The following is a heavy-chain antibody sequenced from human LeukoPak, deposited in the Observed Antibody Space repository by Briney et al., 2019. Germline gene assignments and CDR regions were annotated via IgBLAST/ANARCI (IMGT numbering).Heavy chain of an antibody. D-gene: IGHD4-11*01. J-gene: IGHJ4*02. V-gene: IGHV3-30*02. CDR1: GFTFSSYG. CDR3: AKTSHQLLYSKLDH. Sequence: SGGSLRLSCASSGFTFSSYGMHWVRRAPGKGLEWVAFIQFDGSHIFYTDSVRGRFTISRDNSKNTLYLQMNSLRVEDTAVYYCAKTSHQLLYSKLDHSGQGTLVTVSS. CDR2: IQFDGSHI.